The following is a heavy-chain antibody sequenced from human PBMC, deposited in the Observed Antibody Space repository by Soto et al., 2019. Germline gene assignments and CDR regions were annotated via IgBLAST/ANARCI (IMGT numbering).Heavy chain of an antibody. CDR1: GYTFSNYG. Sequence: EASVKVSCKASGYTFSNYGIHWVRQAPGQRLEWMGLINAGNGNTKYSQKFQGRVTLTRDTSASTAYMELSSLRSEDTAVYYCARGEQLVRNWFDPWGQGTLVTVSS. CDR2: INAGNGNT. CDR3: ARGEQLVRNWFDP. V-gene: IGHV1-3*01. D-gene: IGHD6-6*01. J-gene: IGHJ5*02.